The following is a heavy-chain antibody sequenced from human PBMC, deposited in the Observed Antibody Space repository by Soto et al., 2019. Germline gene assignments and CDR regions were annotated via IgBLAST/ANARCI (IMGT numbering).Heavy chain of an antibody. Sequence: ASVKVSCRASGDTFTSYGISWVGRAPGEGLEGMGGSSAYNGNTNYAQKLQGRVAMITAASMSTAANEQRSLRTDDAAAKYCARVVVTAIRNWFDPWGQGTLVTVSS. CDR2: SSAYNGNT. J-gene: IGHJ5*02. V-gene: IGHV1-18*01. CDR1: GDTFTSYG. D-gene: IGHD2-21*02. CDR3: ARVVVTAIRNWFDP.